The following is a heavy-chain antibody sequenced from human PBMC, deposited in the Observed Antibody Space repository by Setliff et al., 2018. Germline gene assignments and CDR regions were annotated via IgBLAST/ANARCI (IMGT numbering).Heavy chain of an antibody. CDR1: GFSFSIFW. CDR3: ARDRGGGLYDY. CDR2: IKQDGSKK. V-gene: IGHV3-7*01. D-gene: IGHD3-16*01. Sequence: GESLKISCAGSGFSFSIFWMSWVRQAPGKGLEWVATIKQDGSKKFYVDSVKGRFTISRDNAKNSLYLQMDSLRVEDTAMYFCARDRGGGLYDYWGRGTLVTVSS. J-gene: IGHJ4*02.